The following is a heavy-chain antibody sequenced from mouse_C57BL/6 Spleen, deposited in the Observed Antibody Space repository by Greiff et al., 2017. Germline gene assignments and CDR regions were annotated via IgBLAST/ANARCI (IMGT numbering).Heavy chain of an antibody. CDR2: IDPSDSYT. CDR1: GYTFTSYW. V-gene: IGHV1-69*01. CDR3: ARYTTVVNFDV. Sequence: QVQLQQPGAELVMPGASVKLSCKASGYTFTSYWMHWVKQRPGQGLEWIGEIDPSDSYTNYNQKFKGKSTLTVDKSSSTAYMQLRSLTSEDSAVYYCARYTTVVNFDVWGTGTTVTVSS. J-gene: IGHJ1*03. D-gene: IGHD1-1*01.